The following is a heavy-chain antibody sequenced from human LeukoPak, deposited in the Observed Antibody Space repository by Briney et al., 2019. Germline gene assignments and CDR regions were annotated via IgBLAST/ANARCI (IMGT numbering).Heavy chain of an antibody. CDR1: GDSVSRSDSY. CDR3: ARRRYYEGRGYLE. D-gene: IGHD3-22*01. CDR2: IYYSGRT. J-gene: IGHJ1*01. V-gene: IGHV4-39*01. Sequence: KSSETLSLTCSVSGDSVSRSDSYWDWIRQPPGKGLEWIGTIYYSGRTYYSPSLKSRVTMSVDPSNNQFSLNLRSVTAADTAVDYCARRRYYEGRGYLEWGQGTLLSVSS.